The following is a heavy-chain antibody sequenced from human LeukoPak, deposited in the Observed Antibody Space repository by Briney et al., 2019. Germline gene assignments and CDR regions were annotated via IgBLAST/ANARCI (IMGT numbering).Heavy chain of an antibody. CDR2: IKQDGSEK. V-gene: IGHV3-7*01. Sequence: GGSLRLSCAASGFTFSSYWMSWVRQAPGKGLEWVANIKQDGSEKYYVDSVKGRFTISRDNAKNSLYLQMNSLRAEDTAVYYCARMRENYGDYHFDYWGQGTLVTVSS. CDR1: GFTFSSYW. CDR3: ARMRENYGDYHFDY. D-gene: IGHD4-17*01. J-gene: IGHJ4*02.